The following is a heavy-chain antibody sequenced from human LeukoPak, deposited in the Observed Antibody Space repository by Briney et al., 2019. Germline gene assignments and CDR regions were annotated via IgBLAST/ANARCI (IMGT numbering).Heavy chain of an antibody. J-gene: IGHJ3*02. CDR2: MNPNSGNT. D-gene: IGHD4-11*01. Sequence: ASVKVSCKASGYTFTSYDINWVRQATGQGLEWMGWMNPNSGNTGYAQKFQGRVTMTRNTSISTAYMELSSLRSEDTAVYYCARPLSTVGLIPTSDAFDIWGQGTMVTVSS. CDR3: ARPLSTVGLIPTSDAFDI. CDR1: GYTFTSYD. V-gene: IGHV1-8*01.